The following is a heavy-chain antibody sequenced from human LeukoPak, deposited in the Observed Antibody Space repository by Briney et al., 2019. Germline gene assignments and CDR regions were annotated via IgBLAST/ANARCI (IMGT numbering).Heavy chain of an antibody. V-gene: IGHV3-48*02. Sequence: PGGSLRLSCAASGFTFSSYSMNWVRQAPGNGLEWASYIDSSSSTIYYADSVKGRFTISRDNAKNSLYLQMNSLRDEDTAVYYCARGINSGWYEVGFDYWGQGTLVTVSS. CDR2: IDSSSSTI. CDR1: GFTFSSYS. CDR3: ARGINSGWYEVGFDY. J-gene: IGHJ4*02. D-gene: IGHD6-19*01.